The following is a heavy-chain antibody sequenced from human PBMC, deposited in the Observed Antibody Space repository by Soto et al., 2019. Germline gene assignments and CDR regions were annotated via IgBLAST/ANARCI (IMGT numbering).Heavy chain of an antibody. D-gene: IGHD1-26*01. Sequence: QVQLVESGGGAVQPGESLRLSCVAHRFDFTYYAIHWVRQAPGKGLESVAVMSSDGSKIHHTDSVKGRFTISRDNSKNTLYLQMNSLRKEDTAVYFCAKDEGVGGTLGLFDYWGQGTLVSVSS. CDR2: MSSDGSKI. J-gene: IGHJ4*02. CDR3: AKDEGVGGTLGLFDY. V-gene: IGHV3-30*18. CDR1: RFDFTYYA.